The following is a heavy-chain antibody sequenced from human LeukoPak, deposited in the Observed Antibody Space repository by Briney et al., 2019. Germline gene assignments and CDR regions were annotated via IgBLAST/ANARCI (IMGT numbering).Heavy chain of an antibody. J-gene: IGHJ4*02. D-gene: IGHD3-10*01. CDR2: IYYSGST. V-gene: IGHV4-39*07. Sequence: SETLSLTCTVSGGSISSSSYYWGWIRQPPGKGLEWIGSIYYSGSTYYNPSLKSRVTISVDTSKNQVSLKLSSVTAADTAVYYCARVWFGEFPEGGFDYWGQGTLVTVSS. CDR3: ARVWFGEFPEGGFDY. CDR1: GGSISSSSYY.